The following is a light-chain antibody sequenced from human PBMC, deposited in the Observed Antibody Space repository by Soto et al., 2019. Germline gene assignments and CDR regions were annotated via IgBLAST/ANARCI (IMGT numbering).Light chain of an antibody. V-gene: IGKV1-39*01. J-gene: IGKJ5*01. Sequence: DIQMTQSPSSLSASVGARVTITCRASESISNFLNWYQQTPGKAPKLLISTASTLQTGGPSRFDGSGSGTDFTLTINNLQPEDFATYFCQQSYSTSITFGQGTRLEIK. CDR1: ESISNF. CDR2: TAS. CDR3: QQSYSTSIT.